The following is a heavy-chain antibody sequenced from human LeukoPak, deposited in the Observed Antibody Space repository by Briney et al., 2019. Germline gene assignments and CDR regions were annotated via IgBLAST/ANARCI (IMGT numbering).Heavy chain of an antibody. CDR2: IYYSGST. V-gene: IGHV4-39*01. J-gene: IGHJ4*02. CDR3: ARQRGVSSIFDY. D-gene: IGHD2/OR15-2a*01. CDR1: GGSISSSSYY. Sequence: SEALSLTCTVSGGSISSSSYYWGWIRQPPGKGLEWIGSIYYSGSTYYNPSLKSRVTISVDTSKNQFSLKLSSVTAADTAVYYCARQRGVSSIFDYWGQGTLVTVSS.